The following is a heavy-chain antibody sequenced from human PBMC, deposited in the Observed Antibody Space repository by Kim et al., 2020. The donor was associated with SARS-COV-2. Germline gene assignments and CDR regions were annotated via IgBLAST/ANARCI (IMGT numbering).Heavy chain of an antibody. J-gene: IGHJ6*02. CDR3: SKESGSGSYYAWTYYYYGMDV. D-gene: IGHD3-10*01. Sequence: GGSLRLSCAASGFTFSSYGMHWVRQAPGKGLEWVAVISDDGSNKYYADSVKGRFTISRDNSKNTLYLQMNSLRAEDTAVYYCSKESGSGSYYAWTYYYYGMDVWGQRRTVTVAS. CDR1: GFTFSSYG. V-gene: IGHV3-30*18. CDR2: ISDDGSNK.